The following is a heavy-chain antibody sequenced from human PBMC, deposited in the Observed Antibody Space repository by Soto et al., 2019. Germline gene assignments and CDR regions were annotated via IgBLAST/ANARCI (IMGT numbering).Heavy chain of an antibody. Sequence: EVQLVESGGGLVQPGMSLRLSCAASGFTCDDYAMHWVRKAPGKGLEWVSGISWNSGSIGYADTVKGRFTISRDNAKNSLYLQMNSLRDEDTALYYIAKEGILTGYFGYWGQGTLVNVSS. CDR2: ISWNSGSI. J-gene: IGHJ4*02. CDR1: GFTCDDYA. D-gene: IGHD3-9*01. CDR3: AKEGILTGYFGY. V-gene: IGHV3-9*01.